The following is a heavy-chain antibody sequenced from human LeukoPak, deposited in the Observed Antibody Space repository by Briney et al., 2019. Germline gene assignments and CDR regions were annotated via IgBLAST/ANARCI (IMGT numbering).Heavy chain of an antibody. CDR3: ARGLVGYSYGTSADFGY. V-gene: IGHV4-34*01. CDR1: GGSFSGYY. J-gene: IGHJ4*02. Sequence: SETLSLTCAVYGGSFSGYYWSWIRQPPGKGLEWIGEINHSGSTNYNPSLKSRVTISVDTSKNQFSLKLSSVTAADTAVYYCARGLVGYSYGTSADFGYWGQGTLVTVSS. CDR2: INHSGST. D-gene: IGHD5-18*01.